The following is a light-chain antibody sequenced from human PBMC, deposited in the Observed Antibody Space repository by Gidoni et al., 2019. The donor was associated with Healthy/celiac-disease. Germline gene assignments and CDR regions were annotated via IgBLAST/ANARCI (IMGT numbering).Light chain of an antibody. CDR1: NIGSKS. V-gene: IGLV3-21*04. J-gene: IGLJ2*01. CDR2: YDS. Sequence: SYVLTQPPSVSVAPGKTARNTCGGNNIGSKSVHWYQQKPGQAPVPVIYYDSDRPSGIPERFSGSNSGNTATLTISRVEAGDEADYYCQVWDSSSDHVVFGGGTKLTVL. CDR3: QVWDSSSDHVV.